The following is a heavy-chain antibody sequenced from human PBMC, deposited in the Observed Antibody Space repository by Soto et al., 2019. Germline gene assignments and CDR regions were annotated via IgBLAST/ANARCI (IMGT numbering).Heavy chain of an antibody. CDR3: ARSGCISTSCYFIYYYGMDV. D-gene: IGHD2-2*01. V-gene: IGHV1-8*01. CDR1: GYTFTSYD. CDR2: MNPNSGNT. Sequence: QVQLVQSGAEVKKPGASVKVSCKASGYTFTSYDINWVRQATGQGLEWMGWMNPNSGNTGYAQKFQGRVTMTRNTSISTAYMELSSLRSEDTAVYYCARSGCISTSCYFIYYYGMDVWGQGTTVTVSS. J-gene: IGHJ6*02.